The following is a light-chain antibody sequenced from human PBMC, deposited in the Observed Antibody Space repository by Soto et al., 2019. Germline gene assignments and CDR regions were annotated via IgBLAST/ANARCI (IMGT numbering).Light chain of an antibody. J-gene: IGKJ4*01. CDR2: GAS. CDR3: QQYNDWPPLT. V-gene: IGKV3-15*01. CDR1: QSVTSN. Sequence: IVMTQSPATLSVSPGERATLSCRASQSVTSNLAWYQQKPGQAPRLVIYGASTRATGIPARFSGSGSGTECTLTISSLQSEDFAVYYCQQYNDWPPLTFGGGTRVEI.